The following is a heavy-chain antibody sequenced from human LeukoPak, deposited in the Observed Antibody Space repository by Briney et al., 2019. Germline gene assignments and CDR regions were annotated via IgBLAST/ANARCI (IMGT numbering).Heavy chain of an antibody. Sequence: PSETLSLXXXVYGGSFXXXXXXXIRQPPGKXXXXXXXINHSGSTNYNPSLXSRXXXSVDKSKNQFSLNLSSVTAADTAVYHCARGYPRGAAAGPNFDYWGQGTLVTVSS. CDR2: INHSGST. J-gene: IGHJ4*02. CDR1: GGSFXXXX. D-gene: IGHD6-13*01. V-gene: IGHV4-34*01. CDR3: ARGYPRGAAAGPNFDY.